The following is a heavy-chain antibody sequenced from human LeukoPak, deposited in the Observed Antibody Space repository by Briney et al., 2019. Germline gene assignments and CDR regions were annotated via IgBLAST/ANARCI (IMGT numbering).Heavy chain of an antibody. CDR2: INHSGST. J-gene: IGHJ4*02. Sequence: SETLSLTCAVYGGSFSGYYWSWIRQPPGKGLEWIGEINHSGSTNYNPSLKSRVTISVDTSKNQFSLKLSSVTAADTAVYYCARGEGYSDYGYWGQGALVTVSP. V-gene: IGHV4-34*01. CDR1: GGSFSGYY. D-gene: IGHD4-11*01. CDR3: ARGEGYSDYGY.